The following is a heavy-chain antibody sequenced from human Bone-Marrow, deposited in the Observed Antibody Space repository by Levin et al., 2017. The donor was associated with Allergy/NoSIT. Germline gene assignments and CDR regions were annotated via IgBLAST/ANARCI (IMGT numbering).Heavy chain of an antibody. V-gene: IGHV3-23*01. Sequence: GGSLRLSCAASGFTFSSYAMSWVRQAPGKGLEWVSAISGSGGSTYYADSVKGRFTISRDNSKNTLYLQMNSLRAEDTAVYYCANPSSSPWYYYYYYMDVWGKGTTVTVSS. CDR1: GFTFSSYA. CDR2: ISGSGGST. J-gene: IGHJ6*03. D-gene: IGHD6-6*01. CDR3: ANPSSSPWYYYYYYMDV.